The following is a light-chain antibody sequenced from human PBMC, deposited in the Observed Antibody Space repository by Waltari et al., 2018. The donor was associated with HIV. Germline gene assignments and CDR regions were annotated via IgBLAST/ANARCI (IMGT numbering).Light chain of an antibody. V-gene: IGKV3-11*01. CDR2: DSA. CDR3: QQRSDDWTSYT. Sequence: ETVLTRSPATLSWSPGERAALSCRASRSVSRLAWYQQKPGQAPSLLIYDSARRAAGIPARFSGSGSGTDFTLTISKVEPEDFAFYYCQQRSDDWTSYTCGQGTKLDIK. J-gene: IGKJ2*01. CDR1: RSVSR.